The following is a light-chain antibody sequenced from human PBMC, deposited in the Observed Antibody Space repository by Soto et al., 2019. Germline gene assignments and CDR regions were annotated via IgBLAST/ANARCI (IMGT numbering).Light chain of an antibody. CDR1: QSVTGS. CDR2: RAS. V-gene: IGKV3-11*01. CDR3: QQRAKWPPT. Sequence: EIVLTQSPATLSLSPGERATLSCRASQSVTGSVAWYQQKPGQSPRLPIYRASDRASGIPARFTGSGSGTEFTLTINSLEPEDFAVYYCQQRAKWPPTFGGGTKVEIK. J-gene: IGKJ4*01.